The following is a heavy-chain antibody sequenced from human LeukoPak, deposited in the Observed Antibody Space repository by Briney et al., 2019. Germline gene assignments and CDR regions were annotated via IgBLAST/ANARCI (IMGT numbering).Heavy chain of an antibody. Sequence: ASVKVSCKASGYTFTDYYIHWVRQAPGQGLEWMGWINPNSGGTNYAQKFQGRVTMTRDTSISTAYMELSRLRSDDTAVYYCARVNKKASSSCYGYWGQGTLVTVSS. CDR3: ARVNKKASSSCYGY. CDR1: GYTFTDYY. V-gene: IGHV1-2*02. D-gene: IGHD6-13*01. J-gene: IGHJ4*02. CDR2: INPNSGGT.